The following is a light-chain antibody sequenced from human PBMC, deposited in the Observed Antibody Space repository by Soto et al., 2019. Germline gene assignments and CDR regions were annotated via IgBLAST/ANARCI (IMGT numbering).Light chain of an antibody. CDR2: DVS. CDR3: CSYAGSYV. Sequence: QSALTQPRSVSGSPGQSVTISCTGTSSDVGGYNYVSWYPQHPGKAPKLMIYDVSKRPSGVPDRFSGSKSGNTASLTISGLQAEDDADYYCCSYAGSYVFGTGTKLTVL. J-gene: IGLJ1*01. CDR1: SSDVGGYNY. V-gene: IGLV2-11*01.